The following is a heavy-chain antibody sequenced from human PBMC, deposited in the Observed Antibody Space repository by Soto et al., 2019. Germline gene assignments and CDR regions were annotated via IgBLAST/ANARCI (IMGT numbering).Heavy chain of an antibody. CDR3: ARVIRDSSGYYTVDY. V-gene: IGHV1-3*01. CDR1: GYTFTSYA. CDR2: INAGGGNT. D-gene: IGHD3-22*01. J-gene: IGHJ4*02. Sequence: ASVKVSCKASGYTFTSYAMHWVRQAPGQRLEWMGRINAGGGNTKYSQKFQGRVTMTRDTSTSTVYMELSSLRSEDTAVYYCARVIRDSSGYYTVDYWGQGTLVTVSS.